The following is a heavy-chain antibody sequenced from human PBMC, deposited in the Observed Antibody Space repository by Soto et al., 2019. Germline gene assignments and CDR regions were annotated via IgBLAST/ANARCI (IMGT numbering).Heavy chain of an antibody. Sequence: GGSLRLSCVASGFTFENYAMSWVRQAPGKGLEWVSAISGSGGTTYYSDSVKGRFTVSRDNSKNTVYLQMNDLRVEDAAEYFCAKDSWAIFGVPAGEYYAMDVWGQGTTVTVSS. CDR2: ISGSGGTT. J-gene: IGHJ6*02. CDR1: GFTFENYA. D-gene: IGHD3-3*01. V-gene: IGHV3-23*01. CDR3: AKDSWAIFGVPAGEYYAMDV.